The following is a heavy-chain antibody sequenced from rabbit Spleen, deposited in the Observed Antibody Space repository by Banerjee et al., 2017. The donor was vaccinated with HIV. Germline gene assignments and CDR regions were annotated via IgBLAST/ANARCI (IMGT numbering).Heavy chain of an antibody. CDR2: ISTGSSGRT. Sequence: QEQLVESGGGLVQPEGSLTLTCKASGFSLNNNHVMCWVRQAPGKGLEWIACISTGSSGRTYYASWAKGRFTITRSTSLNTVTLQLNSLTAADTATYFCARDSGSSFSSYGMDLWGQGTLVTVS. D-gene: IGHD8-1*01. CDR3: ARDSGSSFSSYGMDL. V-gene: IGHV1S45*01. CDR1: GFSLNNNHV. J-gene: IGHJ6*01.